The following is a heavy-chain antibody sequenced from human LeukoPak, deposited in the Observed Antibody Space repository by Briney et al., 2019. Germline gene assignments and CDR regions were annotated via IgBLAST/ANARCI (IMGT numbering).Heavy chain of an antibody. Sequence: GGSLRLSCAASGFTFSSYGIHWVRQAPGKGLEWVALIWYDGSNKYYTDSVKGRLTISRDNSKNTLYLQMNSLRAEDTAIYYCAREGPRGNSQFDYWGQGTLVTVSS. CDR1: GFTFSSYG. J-gene: IGHJ4*02. V-gene: IGHV3-33*01. CDR3: AREGPRGNSQFDY. CDR2: IWYDGSNK. D-gene: IGHD2/OR15-2a*01.